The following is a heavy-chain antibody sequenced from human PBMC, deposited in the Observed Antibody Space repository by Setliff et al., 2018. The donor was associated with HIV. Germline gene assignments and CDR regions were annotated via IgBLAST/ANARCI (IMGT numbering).Heavy chain of an antibody. Sequence: SQTLSLTCTVSGGSISSGGYYWSWIRQHPGKGLEWIGYIYYSGSTHYAQKFEGRVTMTRDTSTSTFHMELSSLTSEDRAIYYCARDGRAVTSLMVVVSLKNGMDVWGQGTTVTVSS. CDR2: IYYSGST. V-gene: IGHV4-31*03. CDR3: ARDGRAVTSLMVVVSLKNGMDV. D-gene: IGHD3-22*01. CDR1: GGSISSGGYY. J-gene: IGHJ6*02.